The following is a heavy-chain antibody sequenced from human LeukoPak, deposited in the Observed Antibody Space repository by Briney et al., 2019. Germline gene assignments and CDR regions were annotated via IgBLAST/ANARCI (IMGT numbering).Heavy chain of an antibody. CDR3: AREASIAARPDSLDY. CDR1: GGSISSYY. CDR2: IYYSGST. D-gene: IGHD6-6*01. V-gene: IGHV4-59*12. Sequence: SSETLSLTCTVSGGSISSYYWSWIRQPPGKGLEWIGYIYYSGSTNYNPSLKSRVTISVDRSKNQFSLKLSSVTAADTAVYYCAREASIAARPDSLDYWGQGTLVTVSS. J-gene: IGHJ4*02.